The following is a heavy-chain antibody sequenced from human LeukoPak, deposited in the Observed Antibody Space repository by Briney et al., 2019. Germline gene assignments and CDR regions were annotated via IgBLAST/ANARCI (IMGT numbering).Heavy chain of an antibody. J-gene: IGHJ4*02. CDR1: GGSISSYY. D-gene: IGHD5-12*01. CDR3: ARQGGYDYHFDF. Sequence: SETLSLTCTVSGGSISSYYWSWIRQPPGKGLEWIGYIYYSGSPKYNPSLKSRVTISLDTSKNQFSLKLSSMTAADTAVYYCARQGGYDYHFDFWGQGTLVTVSS. CDR2: IYYSGSP. V-gene: IGHV4-59*01.